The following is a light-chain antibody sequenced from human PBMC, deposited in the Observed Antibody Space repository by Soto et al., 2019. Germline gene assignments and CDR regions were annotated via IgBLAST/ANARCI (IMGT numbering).Light chain of an antibody. Sequence: DIQMTQSPSSLSASVGDRVTITCRASQIISSFLNWYQQEPGKAPKLLIYKASSLESGVPSRFSGSGSGTEFTLTISSLQPDDFATYYCQQYNSFSITFGQGTRLEIK. CDR2: KAS. J-gene: IGKJ5*01. V-gene: IGKV1-5*03. CDR1: QIISSF. CDR3: QQYNSFSIT.